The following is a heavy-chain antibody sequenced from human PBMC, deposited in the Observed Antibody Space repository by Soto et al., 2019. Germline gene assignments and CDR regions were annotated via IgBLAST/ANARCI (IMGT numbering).Heavy chain of an antibody. CDR3: ARVVPGAEAWFGP. CDR2: ISLYSDGT. Sequence: VKVSCKTSGYTFSNYGITWVRQAPGQPLEWLGWISLYSDGTNYAQKFQGRVSMTTDTSTTTAYMELRSLRSDDTAVYYCARVVPGAEAWFGPWGQGSLVTVSS. CDR1: GYTFSNYG. D-gene: IGHD2-2*01. J-gene: IGHJ5*02. V-gene: IGHV1-18*01.